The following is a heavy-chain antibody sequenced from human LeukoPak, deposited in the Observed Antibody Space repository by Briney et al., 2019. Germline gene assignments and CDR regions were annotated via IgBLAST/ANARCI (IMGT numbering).Heavy chain of an antibody. V-gene: IGHV3-21*01. CDR1: GFTFTSYT. CDR2: ISSGSSYI. D-gene: IGHD1-1*01. J-gene: IGHJ6*03. Sequence: PAGSLRLSCAASGFTFTSYTMNWVRQAPGKWLEWVSSISSGSSYIYYADSVKGRFTISRDNAKNSLYLQMNSLRAEDTAVYYCARDRLLEDRHYSSYYYMDVWGKGTTVTVSS. CDR3: ARDRLLEDRHYSSYYYMDV.